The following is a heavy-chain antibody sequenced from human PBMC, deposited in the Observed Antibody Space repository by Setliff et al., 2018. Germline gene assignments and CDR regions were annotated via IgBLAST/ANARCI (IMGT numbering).Heavy chain of an antibody. CDR3: ARDLGHGGDSDY. V-gene: IGHV4-34*01. CDR1: GFTFGDFA. D-gene: IGHD2-21*02. J-gene: IGHJ4*02. Sequence: GSLRLSCAASGFTFGDFAMTWVRQAPGKGLEWIGEINHSGTTNYNPSLKSRLTISRDTSKNQVSLKLNSVTATDTAVYYCARDLGHGGDSDYWGQGILVTVSS. CDR2: INHSGTT.